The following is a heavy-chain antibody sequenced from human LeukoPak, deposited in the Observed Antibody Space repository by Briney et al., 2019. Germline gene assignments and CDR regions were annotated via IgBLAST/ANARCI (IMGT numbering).Heavy chain of an antibody. CDR1: GFTFSSYE. CDR3: ARSVRPFYYYYMDV. V-gene: IGHV3-48*03. Sequence: GGSLRLSCAASGFTFSSYEMNWVRQAPGKGLEWVSYISSSGSTIYYADSVKGRFTISRDNAKNSLYLQMNSLRAEDTAVYYCARSVRPFYYYYMDVWGKGTTVTVSS. J-gene: IGHJ6*03. D-gene: IGHD4-17*01. CDR2: ISSSGSTI.